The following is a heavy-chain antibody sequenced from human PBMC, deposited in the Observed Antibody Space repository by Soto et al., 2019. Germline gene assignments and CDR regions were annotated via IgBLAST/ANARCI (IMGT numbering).Heavy chain of an antibody. Sequence: ASVKVSWKASGYTFTSYYMHWVRQAPGQGLEWMGIINPSGGSTSYAQKFQGRGTMTRDTSTSTVYMELSSLRSEDPAVYYCAREKYSNYELDYWGQGTLVTVSS. CDR3: AREKYSNYELDY. CDR2: INPSGGST. J-gene: IGHJ4*02. CDR1: GYTFTSYY. V-gene: IGHV1-46*01. D-gene: IGHD4-4*01.